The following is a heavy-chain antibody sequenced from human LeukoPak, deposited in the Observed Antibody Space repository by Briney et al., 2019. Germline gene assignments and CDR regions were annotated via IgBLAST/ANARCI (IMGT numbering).Heavy chain of an antibody. V-gene: IGHV4-39*01. Sequence: ASETLSLTCSVSGGSISSSSYYWGWIRQPPGKGLEWNGSIYYSGSTYYNPSPKSRVTISVDTSKNQFSLKLSSVTAADTAVYYCARAYYDSSGYDFDYWGQGTLVTVSS. D-gene: IGHD3-22*01. J-gene: IGHJ4*02. CDR3: ARAYYDSSGYDFDY. CDR1: GGSISSSSYY. CDR2: IYYSGST.